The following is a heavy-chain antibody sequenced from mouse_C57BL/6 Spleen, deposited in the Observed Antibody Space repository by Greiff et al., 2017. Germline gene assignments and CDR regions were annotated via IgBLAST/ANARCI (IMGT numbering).Heavy chain of an antibody. D-gene: IGHD2-3*01. J-gene: IGHJ1*03. CDR3: ARKGMVTPYWYFDV. Sequence: VQLQQPGAELVMPGASVKLSCKASGYTFTSYWMHWVKQRPGQGLEWIGEIDPSDSYTNYNQKFKGKSTLTVDKSSSTAYMQLSSLTSEDSAVYYCARKGMVTPYWYFDVWGTGTTVTVSS. CDR2: IDPSDSYT. CDR1: GYTFTSYW. V-gene: IGHV1-69*01.